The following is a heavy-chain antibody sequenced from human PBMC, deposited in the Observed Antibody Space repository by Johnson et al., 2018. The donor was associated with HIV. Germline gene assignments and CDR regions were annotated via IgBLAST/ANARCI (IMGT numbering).Heavy chain of an antibody. J-gene: IGHJ3*02. D-gene: IGHD2-8*01. Sequence: QVQLVESGGGVVQPGRSLRLSCAASGFTFSSYAMHWVRQAPGKGLAWVAVISYDGSIKYFADSVTGRFPISRDNSKNTLHLQMNSLRPEETAVYYCARNSGNGLVLRGDAFDIWGQGTMVTVSS. CDR2: ISYDGSIK. CDR1: GFTFSSYA. V-gene: IGHV3-30-3*01. CDR3: ARNSGNGLVLRGDAFDI.